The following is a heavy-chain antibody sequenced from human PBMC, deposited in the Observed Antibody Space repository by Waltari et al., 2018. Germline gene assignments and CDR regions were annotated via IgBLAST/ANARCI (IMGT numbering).Heavy chain of an antibody. CDR2: IIPIFGTA. V-gene: IGHV1-69*05. CDR1: GGTFSSYA. J-gene: IGHJ5*02. CDR3: ASSGHYDILTGYPNWFDP. Sequence: QVQLVQSGAEVKKPGSSVKVSCKASGGTFSSYAISWVGQAPGQGLEWMGGIIPIFGTANYAQKFQGRVTITTDESTSTAYMELSSLRSEDTAVYYCASSGHYDILTGYPNWFDPWGQGTLVTVSS. D-gene: IGHD3-9*01.